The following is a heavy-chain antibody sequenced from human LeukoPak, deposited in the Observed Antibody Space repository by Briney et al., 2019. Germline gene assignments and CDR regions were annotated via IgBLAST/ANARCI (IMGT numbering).Heavy chain of an antibody. CDR1: GFTFSSYS. J-gene: IGHJ6*02. D-gene: IGHD3-3*01. CDR2: ISSSSSYI. V-gene: IGHV3-21*01. Sequence: GGSLRLSCAASGFTFSSYSMNWVRQAPGKGLEWVSSISSSSSYIYYADSVKGRFTISRDNAKNSLYLQMNSLRAEDTAVYYCARTYYDFWSGYSYYYYYGMDVWGQGTTVTVSS. CDR3: ARTYYDFWSGYSYYYYYGMDV.